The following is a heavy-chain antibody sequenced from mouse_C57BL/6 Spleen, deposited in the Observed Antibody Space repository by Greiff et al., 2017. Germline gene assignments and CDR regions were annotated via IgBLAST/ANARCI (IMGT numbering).Heavy chain of an antibody. V-gene: IGHV1-81*01. CDR2: IYPRSGNT. J-gene: IGHJ4*01. CDR1: GYTFTSYG. D-gene: IGHD1-1*01. Sequence: QVQLQQSGAELARPGASVKLSCKASGYTFTSYGISWVKQRTGQGLEWIGEIYPRSGNTYYNEKFKGKATLTADKSSSTAYMELRSLTSEDSAVYFCARFTTVVATGYYYAMDYWGQGTSVTVSS. CDR3: ARFTTVVATGYYYAMDY.